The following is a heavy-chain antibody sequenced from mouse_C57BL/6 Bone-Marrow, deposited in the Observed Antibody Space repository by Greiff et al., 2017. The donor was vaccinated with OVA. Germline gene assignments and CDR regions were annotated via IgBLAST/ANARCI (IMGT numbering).Heavy chain of an antibody. CDR2: IHPNSGST. D-gene: IGHD1-1*01. Sequence: QVQLQQPGAELVKPGASVKLSCKASGYTFTSYWMHWVKQRPGQGLEWIGMIHPNSGSTNYNEKFTSKATLTVDKSSSTAYMQLSSLTSEDSAVYYCANYYGSSYTAWFAYWGQGTLVTVSA. J-gene: IGHJ3*01. CDR1: GYTFTSYW. CDR3: ANYYGSSYTAWFAY. V-gene: IGHV1-64*01.